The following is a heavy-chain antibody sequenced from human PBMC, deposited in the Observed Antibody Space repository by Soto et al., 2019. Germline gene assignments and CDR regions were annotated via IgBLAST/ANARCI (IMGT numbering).Heavy chain of an antibody. V-gene: IGHV4-34*01. CDR1: GGSFSGYY. J-gene: IGHJ4*02. Sequence: SETLSLTCAVYGGSFSGYYWSWIRQPPGKGLEWIGEINHSGSTNYKPSLKSRVTISVDTSKNQFSLELSSVTAADTAVYYCARGRYNWNYWGQGTLVTVSS. CDR3: ARGRYNWNY. CDR2: INHSGST. D-gene: IGHD1-20*01.